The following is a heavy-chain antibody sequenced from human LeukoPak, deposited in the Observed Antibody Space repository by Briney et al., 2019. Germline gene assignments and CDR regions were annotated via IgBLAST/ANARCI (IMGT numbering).Heavy chain of an antibody. CDR3: AKGNMASKFDY. CDR1: GFTFSSYA. CDR2: ISGSGSST. J-gene: IGHJ4*02. V-gene: IGHV3-23*01. Sequence: GSLRLSWAASGFTFSSYAMNWVRQAPGKGLEWVSAISGSGSSTYYADSVKGRFTISRDNSKNTLYLQMNSLRAEDTAVYYCAKGNMASKFDYWGQGTLVTVSS. D-gene: IGHD2/OR15-2a*01.